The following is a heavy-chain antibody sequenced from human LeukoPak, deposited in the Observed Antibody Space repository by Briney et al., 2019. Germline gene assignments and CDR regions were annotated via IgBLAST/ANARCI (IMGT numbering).Heavy chain of an antibody. CDR2: ISYDGSNK. V-gene: IGHV3-30*18. CDR3: AKATYYYGSGSYYNLDY. J-gene: IGHJ4*02. D-gene: IGHD3-10*01. CDR1: GLTFSSYG. Sequence: GGSLRLSCAASGLTFSSYGMHWVRQAPGKGLEWVAVISYDGSNKYYADSVKGRFTISRDNSKNTLYLQMNSLRAEDTAVYYCAKATYYYGSGSYYNLDYWGQGTLVTVSS.